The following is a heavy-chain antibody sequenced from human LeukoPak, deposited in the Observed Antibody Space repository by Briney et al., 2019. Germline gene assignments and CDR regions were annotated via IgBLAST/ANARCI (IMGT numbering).Heavy chain of an antibody. V-gene: IGHV1-69*04. D-gene: IGHD3-10*01. CDR1: GGTFSSYA. CDR3: ARDRGPATSSDY. J-gene: IGHJ4*02. CDR2: ITPILGIA. Sequence: SVKVSCKASGGTFSSYAISWVRQAPGQGLEWMGRITPILGIANYAQKFQGRVTITADKSTSTAYMELSSLRSEDTAVYYCARDRGPATSSDYWGQGTLVTVSS.